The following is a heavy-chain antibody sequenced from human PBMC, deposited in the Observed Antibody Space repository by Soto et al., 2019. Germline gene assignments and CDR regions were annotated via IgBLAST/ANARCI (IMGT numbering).Heavy chain of an antibody. Sequence: GASVKVSCKASGGTFSCYTMSWVRQAPGQGLEWMGRIIPILGIANYAQKFQGRVTITADKSTSTAYMELSSLRSEDTAVYYCARAYGLGYDSSGYSEYYYGMDVWGQATTVTVSS. D-gene: IGHD3-22*01. V-gene: IGHV1-69*02. J-gene: IGHJ6*02. CDR3: ARAYGLGYDSSGYSEYYYGMDV. CDR2: IIPILGIA. CDR1: GGTFSCYT.